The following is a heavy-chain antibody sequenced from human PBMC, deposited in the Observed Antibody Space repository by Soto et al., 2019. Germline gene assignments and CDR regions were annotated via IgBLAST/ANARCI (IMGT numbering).Heavy chain of an antibody. CDR2: IYYSGST. V-gene: IGHV4-30-4*01. CDR1: GESINSADYY. J-gene: IGHJ5*02. Sequence: QVQLQESGPGLMKPSQTLSLTCTVSGESINSADYYWSWIRQSTGKGLEWIGHIYYSGSTYYTPSLRSRVTISIDTSKNQFSLKMTSVTAADTAVYYCARDRGSTWMYKWFDPWGQGTQVTVSS. D-gene: IGHD6-13*01. CDR3: ARDRGSTWMYKWFDP.